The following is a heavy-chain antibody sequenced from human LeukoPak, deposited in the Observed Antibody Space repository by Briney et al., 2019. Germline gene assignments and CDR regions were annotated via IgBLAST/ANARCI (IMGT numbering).Heavy chain of an antibody. D-gene: IGHD6-13*01. V-gene: IGHV3-23*01. CDR2: ISGSGGST. J-gene: IGHJ4*02. Sequence: GGSLRLSCAASGFTFSSYAMSWVRQAPGKGLEWVSAISGSGGSTYYADSVKGRFTISRDNSKNTLNLQMNSLRTEDTAVYYCARVHSSSWYGSYFDYWGQGTLVTVSS. CDR3: ARVHSSSWYGSYFDY. CDR1: GFTFSSYA.